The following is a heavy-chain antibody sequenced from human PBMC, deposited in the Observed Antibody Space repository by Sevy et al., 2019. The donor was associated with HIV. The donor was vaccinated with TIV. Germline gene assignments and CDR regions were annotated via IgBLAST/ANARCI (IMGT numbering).Heavy chain of an antibody. Sequence: ASVKVSCKASGYTFTSYGISWVRQAPGQGLEWMGWISAYNGNTNYAQKLQGRVTMTTDTSTSTAYMELRSLGSDDTAVYYCARVANRITMVRGVLLNDYWGQGTLVTVSS. V-gene: IGHV1-18*01. CDR2: ISAYNGNT. D-gene: IGHD3-10*01. CDR3: ARVANRITMVRGVLLNDY. CDR1: GYTFTSYG. J-gene: IGHJ4*02.